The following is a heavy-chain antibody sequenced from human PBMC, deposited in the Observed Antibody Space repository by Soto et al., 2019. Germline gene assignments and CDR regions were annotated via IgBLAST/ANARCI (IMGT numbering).Heavy chain of an antibody. CDR3: ARGGGLNYYYYMDV. CDR2: INPNSCDT. CDR1: GYTFTGYY. Sequence: QVQLVQSGAEVKKPGASVKVSCKASGYTFTGYYIHWVRQAPGQGLEWMGWINPNSCDTDYAQNFQGWVTMTRDMSISTAYMELNRLKSDDTAVYYCARGGGLNYYYYMDVWGKGTTVTVSS. V-gene: IGHV1-2*04. J-gene: IGHJ6*03.